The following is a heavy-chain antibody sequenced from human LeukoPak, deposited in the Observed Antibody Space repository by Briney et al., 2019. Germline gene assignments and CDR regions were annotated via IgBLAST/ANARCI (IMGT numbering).Heavy chain of an antibody. CDR3: AKDQRMITFGGVIDYMDV. Sequence: SGGSLRLSCAASGFTFSSYAMSWVRQAPGKGLEWVSAISGSGGSTYYADSVKGRFTISRDNSKNTLYLQMNSLRAEDTAVYYCAKDQRMITFGGVIDYMDVWGKGTTVTVSS. V-gene: IGHV3-23*01. CDR1: GFTFSSYA. CDR2: ISGSGGST. J-gene: IGHJ6*03. D-gene: IGHD3-16*01.